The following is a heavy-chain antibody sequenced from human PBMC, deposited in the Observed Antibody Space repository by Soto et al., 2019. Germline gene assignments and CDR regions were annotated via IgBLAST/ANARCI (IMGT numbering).Heavy chain of an antibody. J-gene: IGHJ5*02. CDR2: TYFRSKWYN. Sequence: SQTLSLTCAISGDSVSSNTASRNWIRQSPSRGLEWLGRTYFRSKWYNDYAVSVKSRIIINPDTSNNQFSLQLNSVTPEDTAVYFCAKGDNLGPKTGYAFDPWGQGIMVTVS. CDR3: AKGDNLGPKTGYAFDP. V-gene: IGHV6-1*01. CDR1: GDSVSSNTAS. D-gene: IGHD5-12*01.